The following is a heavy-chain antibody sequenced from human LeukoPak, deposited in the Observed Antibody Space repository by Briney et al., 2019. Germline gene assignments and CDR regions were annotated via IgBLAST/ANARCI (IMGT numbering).Heavy chain of an antibody. CDR1: GYTFTSYD. V-gene: IGHV1-8*01. CDR2: MNPNSGNT. J-gene: IGHJ4*02. D-gene: IGHD3-10*01. CDR3: ALSPYYYGSGTPPDY. Sequence: ASVKVSCKASGYTFTSYDINWVRQATGQGLEWMGWMNPNSGNTGYAQKFQGRVTMTRNTSISTAYMELSGLRSEDTAVYYCALSPYYYGSGTPPDYWGQGTLVTVSS.